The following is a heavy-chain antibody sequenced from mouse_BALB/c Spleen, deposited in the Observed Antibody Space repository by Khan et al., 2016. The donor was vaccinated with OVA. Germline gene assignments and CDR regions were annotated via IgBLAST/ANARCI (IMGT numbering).Heavy chain of an antibody. CDR3: ARTARIKY. V-gene: IGHV3-2*02. J-gene: IGHJ2*01. Sequence: VQLKESGPGLVKPSQSLSLTCTVTGYSIPSGYGWNWIRQFPGNKLEWMGYISYSGSTNYNPSLKSRISITRDTSKNHIFLQLNSVTTEDTATYYCARTARIKYWGQGTTLTVSS. D-gene: IGHD1-2*01. CDR1: GYSIPSGYG. CDR2: ISYSGST.